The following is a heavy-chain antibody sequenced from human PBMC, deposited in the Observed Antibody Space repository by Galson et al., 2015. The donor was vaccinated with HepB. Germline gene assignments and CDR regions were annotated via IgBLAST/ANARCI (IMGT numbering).Heavy chain of an antibody. CDR3: ARGAVVEVGGGPQNQWFDH. CDR2: ISPYNGDT. D-gene: IGHD2-15*01. CDR1: GYTFTTYW. V-gene: IGHV1-18*01. J-gene: IGHJ5*02. Sequence: SLKVSCKASGYTFTTYWITWVRQAPGQGLEWMGWISPYNGDTDFARKFQGRVTMTTDISTSTAYMDLRSLRSDDTAVYYCARGAVVEVGGGPQNQWFDHWGQGTLVSVSS.